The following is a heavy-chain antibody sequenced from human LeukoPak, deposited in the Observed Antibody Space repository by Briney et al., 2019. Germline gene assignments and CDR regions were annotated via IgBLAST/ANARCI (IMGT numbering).Heavy chain of an antibody. D-gene: IGHD6-13*01. CDR3: ARVYSSSWYGDWFDP. Sequence: GGSLRLSCAASGFTFSSYWMSWFRQAPGKGLEWVANIKQDGSEKYYVDSVKGRFTISRDNAKNSLYLQMNSLRAEDTAVYYCARVYSSSWYGDWFDPWGQGTLVTVSS. J-gene: IGHJ5*02. CDR2: IKQDGSEK. V-gene: IGHV3-7*01. CDR1: GFTFSSYW.